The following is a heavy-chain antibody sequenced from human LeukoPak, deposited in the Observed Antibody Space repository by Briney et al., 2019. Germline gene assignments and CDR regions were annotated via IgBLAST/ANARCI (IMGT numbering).Heavy chain of an antibody. Sequence: ASVKVSCKTSGYIFTSYYIHWVRQAPGQGPEWMGIINPSGGSTNYAQKFQGRVTMTRDTSTSTVYMELSSLRSEDTALYYCARGDHVRIYTQSHFDIRGQGTMVTVSS. CDR3: ARGDHVRIYTQSHFDI. CDR2: INPSGGST. CDR1: GYIFTSYY. D-gene: IGHD2/OR15-2a*01. V-gene: IGHV1-46*01. J-gene: IGHJ3*02.